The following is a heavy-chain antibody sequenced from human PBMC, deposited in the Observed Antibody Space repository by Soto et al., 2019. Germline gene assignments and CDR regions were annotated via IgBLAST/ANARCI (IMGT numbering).Heavy chain of an antibody. J-gene: IGHJ3*02. V-gene: IGHV4-59*01. Sequence: SESLSLTCTVSGGSISSYYWSWIRQPPGKGLEWIADIYYSGSTNYSPSLKSRVTISVDTSKNQFSLNLSSVTAADTAVYFCATYVPDKLAVAGTSDAFDIWGQGTMVTVSS. CDR3: ATYVPDKLAVAGTSDAFDI. CDR1: GGSISSYY. CDR2: IYYSGST. D-gene: IGHD6-19*01.